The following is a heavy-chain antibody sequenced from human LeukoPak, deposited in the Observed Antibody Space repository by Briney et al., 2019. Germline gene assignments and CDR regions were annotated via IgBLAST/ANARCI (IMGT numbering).Heavy chain of an antibody. CDR2: ISGNGHTI. D-gene: IGHD5-24*01. V-gene: IGHV3-43*02. Sequence: PGGSLRLSCAASGFTFHVYAIYWVRQAPGKGLEWVSLISGNGHTISYADSVRGRFTISRDNTKNSLYLQMDSLTTEDTAVYYCARDDGASLLLDFWGQGTLVTVSS. CDR3: ARDDGASLLLDF. J-gene: IGHJ4*02. CDR1: GFTFHVYA.